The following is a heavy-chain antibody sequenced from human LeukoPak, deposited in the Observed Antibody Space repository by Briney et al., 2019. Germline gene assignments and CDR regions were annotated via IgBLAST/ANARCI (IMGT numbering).Heavy chain of an antibody. D-gene: IGHD1-26*01. CDR1: GFTFSNYS. V-gene: IGHV3-23*01. CDR3: ARTFLSGSPSGMDV. J-gene: IGHJ6*02. Sequence: GGTLRLSCAASGFTFSNYSMTWVRQAPGKGRELVSVISASGRNRDYAGSVKGRFTITRDNAENTLSQLMNSLRAEDTAIYYCARTFLSGSPSGMDVWGQGTTVTVSS. CDR2: ISASGRNR.